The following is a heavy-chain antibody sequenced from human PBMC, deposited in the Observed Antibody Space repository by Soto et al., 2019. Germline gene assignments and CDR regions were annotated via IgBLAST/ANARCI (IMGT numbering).Heavy chain of an antibody. CDR1: GGTFSSYA. D-gene: IGHD2-2*01. Sequence: QVQLVQSGAEVKKPGSSVKVSCKASGGTFSSYAISWVRQAPGQGLEWMGGIIPIFGTANHAQKFQGRGTITADKTTSTAYMELSSLSSEDTAVYYWASSTSYRRGWFDPWGQGTLVNVSS. CDR2: IIPIFGTA. CDR3: ASSTSYRRGWFDP. V-gene: IGHV1-69*06. J-gene: IGHJ5*02.